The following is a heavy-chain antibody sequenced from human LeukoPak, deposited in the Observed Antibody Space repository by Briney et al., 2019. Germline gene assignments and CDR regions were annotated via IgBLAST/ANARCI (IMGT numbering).Heavy chain of an antibody. CDR1: GHTLTEAC. CDR3: TMSDRYRGRPFDY. D-gene: IGHD4-11*01. J-gene: IGHJ4*02. V-gene: IGHV1-24*01. Sequence: ASVKVSCKVSGHTLTEACIHWVRQAPGKGLEWMGSFDPEDEKAVFSRDFQGRITMTEDAATDTAYMDLSSLGSQDTAFYYCTMSDRYRGRPFDYWGQGTLVTVSS. CDR2: FDPEDEKA.